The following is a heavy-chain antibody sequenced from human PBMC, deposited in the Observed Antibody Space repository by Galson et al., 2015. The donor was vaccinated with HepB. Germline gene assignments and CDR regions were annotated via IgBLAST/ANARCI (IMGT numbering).Heavy chain of an antibody. CDR2: INPGGGST. CDR1: GYIFTSYY. V-gene: IGHV1-46*01. J-gene: IGHJ4*02. Sequence: SVKVSCKASGYIFTSYYMHWVRQAPGQGLEWMGIINPGGGSTSYEQKFQGRVTMTRDTSTSTVYMELSSLRAEDTAGYYCAREGGGMIVVAPFVYWGQGTLVTVSS. D-gene: IGHD3-22*01. CDR3: AREGGGMIVVAPFVY.